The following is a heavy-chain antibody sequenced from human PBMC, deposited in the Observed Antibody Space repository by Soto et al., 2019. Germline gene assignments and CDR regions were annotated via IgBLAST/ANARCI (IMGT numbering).Heavy chain of an antibody. J-gene: IGHJ4*02. CDR1: GYTFNKYA. CDR3: ARQDNSGWYGYFYDH. V-gene: IGHV1-3*01. D-gene: IGHD6-19*01. Sequence: QVELVQSGAEVKKPGASVKFSCKASGYTFNKYALQWVRQAPGQRLEWMGWSNPANGHTRYSETFQGRVTITMDTSASTAFMEVNNLRSDDTAVYYCARQDNSGWYGYFYDHWGQGTRVIVSS. CDR2: SNPANGHT.